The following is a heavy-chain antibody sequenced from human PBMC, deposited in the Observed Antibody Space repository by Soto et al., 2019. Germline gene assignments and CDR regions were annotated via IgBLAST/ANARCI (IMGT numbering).Heavy chain of an antibody. CDR2: ISGSGGST. CDR3: AKGPNYLYYFDY. CDR1: GLSCGRYA. D-gene: IGHD4-4*01. Sequence: SCPASGLSCGRYARSSVRQAPGKGLEWVSAISGSGGSTYYADSVKGRFTISRDNSKNTLYLQMNSLRAEDTAVYYCAKGPNYLYYFDYWGQGTLVTVSS. V-gene: IGHV3-23*01. J-gene: IGHJ4*02.